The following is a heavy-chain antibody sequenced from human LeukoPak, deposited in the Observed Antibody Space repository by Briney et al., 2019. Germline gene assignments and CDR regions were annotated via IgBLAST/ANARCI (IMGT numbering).Heavy chain of an antibody. D-gene: IGHD2-21*01. CDR2: LYRGGNT. V-gene: IGHV3-66*01. J-gene: IGHJ4*02. CDR1: GLTVSDNF. CDR3: ARDRIEGATSDFDY. Sequence: PGGSLRLSCAASGLTVSDNFMSWVRQAPGKGLEWVSVLYRGGNTYYADSVRVRFTISRDNSKNMVYLQMNSLTAEDTAVYYCARDRIEGATSDFDYWGQGTLVTVSS.